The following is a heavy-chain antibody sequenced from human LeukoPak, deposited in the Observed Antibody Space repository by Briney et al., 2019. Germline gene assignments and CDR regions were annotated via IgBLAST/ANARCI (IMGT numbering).Heavy chain of an antibody. V-gene: IGHV3-9*03. CDR2: ISWNSGSM. D-gene: IGHD6-6*01. CDR1: GFTFDDYA. J-gene: IGHJ4*02. CDR3: AKDLYRSSSGVLDY. Sequence: GGSLRLSCAASGFTFDDYARHWVRQAPGRGLEWVAGISWNSGSMVYADSLKGRFTISRDNAKNSLYLQMNSLRAEDMALYYCAKDLYRSSSGVLDYWGQGTLVTVSS.